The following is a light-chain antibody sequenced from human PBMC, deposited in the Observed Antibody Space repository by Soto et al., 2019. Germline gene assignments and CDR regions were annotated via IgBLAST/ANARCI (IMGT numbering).Light chain of an antibody. V-gene: IGLV2-18*02. Sequence: QSALTQPPSVSGSPEQSVTISCTGTSSDVGSYNRVSWYQQPPGTAPKLMIYEVSNRPSGVPDRFSGSKSGNTASLTISGLQAEDEADYYCSSYTSSSTPYVFGTGTKLTVL. CDR1: SSDVGSYNR. CDR3: SSYTSSSTPYV. J-gene: IGLJ1*01. CDR2: EVS.